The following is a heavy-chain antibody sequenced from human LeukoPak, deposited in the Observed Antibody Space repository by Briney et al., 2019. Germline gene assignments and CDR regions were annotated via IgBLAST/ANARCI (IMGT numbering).Heavy chain of an antibody. Sequence: PGGSLRLSCAASGFTFSSYWMSWVRQAPGKGLEWVANIKKDGSEKYYVDSVKGRFTISRDNAKNSLYLQMNSLRAEDTAVYYCARDHDYYGSGSYDYWGQGTLVTVSS. J-gene: IGHJ4*02. D-gene: IGHD3-10*01. CDR3: ARDHDYYGSGSYDY. CDR2: IKKDGSEK. CDR1: GFTFSSYW. V-gene: IGHV3-7*01.